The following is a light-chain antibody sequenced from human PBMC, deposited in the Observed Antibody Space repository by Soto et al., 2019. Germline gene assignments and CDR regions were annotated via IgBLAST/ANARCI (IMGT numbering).Light chain of an antibody. Sequence: DIQMTQSPSTLSASIGDRVTITCRASQTISTYLNWYQQKLGKAPTLLIYAASSLQSGVPSRFSGGGSGTAFTLTISSLQPEDFATYFCQQCYSSPRTFGQGTKVEIK. CDR3: QQCYSSPRT. CDR1: QTISTY. V-gene: IGKV1-39*01. CDR2: AAS. J-gene: IGKJ1*01.